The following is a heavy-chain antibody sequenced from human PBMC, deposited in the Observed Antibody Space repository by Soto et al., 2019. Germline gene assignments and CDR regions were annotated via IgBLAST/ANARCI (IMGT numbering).Heavy chain of an antibody. V-gene: IGHV4-39*01. CDR3: ERRGLVGATTFDY. J-gene: IGHJ4*02. Sequence: QLQLQESGPGLVKPSETLSLTCTVSGGSISSSRSYWGWLRQPPGQGLECIGSIYYSGSTYYSPSLKSRVTRSVVTSKNQFSQKLSSVTAAATAVYYVERRGLVGATTFDYWGQGNLVTVCS. CDR1: GGSISSSRSY. D-gene: IGHD1-26*01. CDR2: IYYSGST.